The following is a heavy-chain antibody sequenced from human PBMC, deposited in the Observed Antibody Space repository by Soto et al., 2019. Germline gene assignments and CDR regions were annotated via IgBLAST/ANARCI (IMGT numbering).Heavy chain of an antibody. D-gene: IGHD1-26*01. J-gene: IGHJ6*02. CDR3: SRGSGSYGYYYGMDV. V-gene: IGHV3-13*01. CDR2: IGTAGDT. CDR1: GFTFSSYD. Sequence: GGSLRLSCAASGFTFSSYDMHWVRQATGKGLEWVSAIGTAGDTYYPGSVKGRFTISRENAKNSLYLQINSLRAEDTAVYYCSRGSGSYGYYYGMDVWGQGTTVTVSS.